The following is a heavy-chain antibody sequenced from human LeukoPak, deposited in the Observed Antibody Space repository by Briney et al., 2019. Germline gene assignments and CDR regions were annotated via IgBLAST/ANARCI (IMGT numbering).Heavy chain of an antibody. Sequence: PGGSLRLSCAASGFTFSSYWMHWVRQAPGKGLEWVSAISGSGGSTYYADSVKGRFTISRDNSKNPLYLQMNSLRAEDTAVYYCARPKRGYCSSTSCSYYFDYWGQGTLVTVSS. CDR1: GFTFSSYW. CDR2: ISGSGGST. V-gene: IGHV3-23*01. D-gene: IGHD2-2*01. J-gene: IGHJ4*02. CDR3: ARPKRGYCSSTSCSYYFDY.